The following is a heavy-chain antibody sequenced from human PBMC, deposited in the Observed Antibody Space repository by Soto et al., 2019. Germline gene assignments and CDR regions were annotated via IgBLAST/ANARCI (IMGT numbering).Heavy chain of an antibody. D-gene: IGHD5-18*01. CDR1: GGPVSRYA. CDR3: ARDAEDTAMEDYYYYGMDV. J-gene: IGHJ6*02. Sequence: SVKTSCKAPGGPVSRYAISLVRQAPGQGLEWMGGIIPIFGTSNYSHKFHGRVTITSDESTSTAYMELSSLRSEDTAVYYCARDAEDTAMEDYYYYGMDVWGQGTTVTVS. V-gene: IGHV1-69*13. CDR2: IIPIFGTS.